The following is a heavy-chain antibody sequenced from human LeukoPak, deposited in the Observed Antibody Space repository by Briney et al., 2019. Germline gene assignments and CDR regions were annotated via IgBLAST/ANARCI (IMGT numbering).Heavy chain of an antibody. J-gene: IGHJ4*02. CDR2: IYYSGTT. V-gene: IGHV4-30-4*01. D-gene: IGHD2-2*01. CDR1: GGSISSGDYY. Sequence: SQTLSLTCTVSGGSISSGDYYWTWIRQPPGKGLEWIGYIYYSGTTYYNPSLKSRVTISVDTSKNRFSLNLNSVTAADTVVYYCARYYCSSSSCPGIDYWGQGTLVTVSS. CDR3: ARYYCSSSSCPGIDY.